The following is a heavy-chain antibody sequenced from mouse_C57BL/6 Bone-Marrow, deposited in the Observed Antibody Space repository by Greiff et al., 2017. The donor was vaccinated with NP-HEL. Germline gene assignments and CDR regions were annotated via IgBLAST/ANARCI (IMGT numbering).Heavy chain of an antibody. CDR1: GFSLTSYG. Sequence: VMLVESGPGLVQPSQSLSLSCTVSGFSLTSYGVHWVRQSPGQGLEWLGVIWRGGSTDYNAAFITSLSICKDNSKSQVFFKMNSLQADDTAIYNCARGSLSTMSTTVYAMDYWGQGTSVTVSS. J-gene: IGHJ4*01. D-gene: IGHD2-4*01. CDR2: IWRGGST. V-gene: IGHV2-2*01. CDR3: ARGSLSTMSTTVYAMDY.